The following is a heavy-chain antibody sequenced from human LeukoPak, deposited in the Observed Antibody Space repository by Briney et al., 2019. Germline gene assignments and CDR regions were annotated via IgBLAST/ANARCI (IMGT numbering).Heavy chain of an antibody. V-gene: IGHV3-74*01. J-gene: IGHJ4*02. CDR1: GFTLSSYW. CDR3: ARSLDYYESSGYYVYPDY. Sequence: PGGSLRLSCAASGFTLSSYWMHWVRQALGKGLVWVSRINSDGRSTNYADSVRGRFTISRDNAKTTLYLQMNSLRAEDTAVYYCARSLDYYESSGYYVYPDYWGQGTLVTVSS. CDR2: INSDGRST. D-gene: IGHD3-22*01.